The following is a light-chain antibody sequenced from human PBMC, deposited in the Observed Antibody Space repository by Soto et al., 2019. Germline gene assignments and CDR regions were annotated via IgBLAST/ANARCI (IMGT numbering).Light chain of an antibody. J-gene: IGKJ1*01. CDR3: QQYDSYSSGP. V-gene: IGKV1-5*01. CDR1: QSISSW. CDR2: DAS. Sequence: DIQITQSPSILSASVGDRVTITCRASQSISSWLAWYQQKPGKAPKVLIFDASSLKTGVPSRFSGSGSGTEFTLTISNRQPDDFATYYCQQYDSYSSGPFGQGTKVAIK.